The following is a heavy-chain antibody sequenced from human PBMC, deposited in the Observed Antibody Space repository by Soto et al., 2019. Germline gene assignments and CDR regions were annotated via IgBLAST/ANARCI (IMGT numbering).Heavy chain of an antibody. D-gene: IGHD3-22*01. CDR2: ISSSSSYI. CDR3: ARDRIHYYDTSGYYRGTFDI. J-gene: IGHJ3*02. Sequence: EVQLVESGGGLVKPGGSLRLSCAASGFTFSSYSMNWVRQAPGKGLEWVSSISSSSSYIYYADSVKGRFTISRDNAKNSLYLQMNSLRAEDTAVYYCARDRIHYYDTSGYYRGTFDIWGQGTMVTVSS. CDR1: GFTFSSYS. V-gene: IGHV3-21*01.